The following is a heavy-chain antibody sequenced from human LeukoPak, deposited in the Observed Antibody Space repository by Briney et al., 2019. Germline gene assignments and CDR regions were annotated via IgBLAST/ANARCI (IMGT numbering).Heavy chain of an antibody. J-gene: IGHJ4*02. V-gene: IGHV3-23*01. CDR2: ISGSGGST. CDR1: GFTFSGYA. D-gene: IGHD3-22*01. Sequence: PGGSLRLSCAASGFTFSGYAMSWVRQAPGKGLEWVSAISGSGGSTYYADSVKGRFTISRDNSKNTLYLQMNSLRAEDTAVYYCASGRDYYDSSGYLKAGYWGQGTLVTVSS. CDR3: ASGRDYYDSSGYLKAGY.